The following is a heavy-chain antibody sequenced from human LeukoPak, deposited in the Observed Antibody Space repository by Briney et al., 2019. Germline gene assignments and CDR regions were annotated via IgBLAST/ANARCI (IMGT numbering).Heavy chain of an antibody. J-gene: IGHJ4*02. Sequence: PGGSLRLSCAASGFIFSDHYMDWVCQAPGKGLEWVGRIRNKANSYTIEYAASVKGRFTISRDDSKNSLYLQMNSLKIEDTAVYYCASSRIYSSSWFLSYWGQGTLVTVSS. CDR1: GFIFSDHY. CDR3: ASSRIYSSSWFLSY. CDR2: IRNKANSYTI. V-gene: IGHV3-72*01. D-gene: IGHD6-13*01.